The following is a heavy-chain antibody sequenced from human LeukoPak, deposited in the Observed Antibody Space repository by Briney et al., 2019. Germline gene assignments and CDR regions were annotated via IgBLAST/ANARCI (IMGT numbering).Heavy chain of an antibody. CDR1: GFTFTSSA. V-gene: IGHV1-58*01. CDR3: AAGSNWNDRYAFDI. Sequence: GASVKVSCKASGFTFTSSAVQWVRQARGQRLEWIGWIVVGSGNTNYAQKFQERVTITRDMSTSTAYMELSSLRSEDTAVYYCAAGSNWNDRYAFDIWGQGTMVTVSS. CDR2: IVVGSGNT. D-gene: IGHD1-1*01. J-gene: IGHJ3*02.